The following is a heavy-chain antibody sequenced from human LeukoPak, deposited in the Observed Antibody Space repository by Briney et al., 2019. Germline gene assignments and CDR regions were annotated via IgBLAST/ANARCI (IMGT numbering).Heavy chain of an antibody. V-gene: IGHV4-39*07. J-gene: IGHJ5*02. CDR2: IYYSGST. D-gene: IGHD3-10*01. CDR1: GGSISSNSYY. Sequence: SETLSLTCTVSGGSISSNSYYWGWVRQPPGKGLKWIVSIYYSGSTYYNPSLKSRVTISVDTSKNQFSLKLSSVTAADTAVYYCARDTGQYAPGTPGFTRFDPWGQGTLVTVSS. CDR3: ARDTGQYAPGTPGFTRFDP.